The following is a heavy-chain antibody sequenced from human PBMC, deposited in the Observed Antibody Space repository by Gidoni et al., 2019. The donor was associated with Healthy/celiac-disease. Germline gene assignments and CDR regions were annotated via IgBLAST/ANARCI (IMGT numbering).Heavy chain of an antibody. Sequence: EVQLLESGGGLVQPGGSLRLPCAATGYTCSSSALSWVRQAPGKGRECVSAISVSGGSTYYADSVKGLFTISRDNSKNTLYLQMNSLRAEDTAVYYCAKVDYGSGSYYEYYFDYWGQGTLVTVSS. CDR2: ISVSGGST. CDR1: GYTCSSSA. D-gene: IGHD3-10*01. V-gene: IGHV3-23*01. CDR3: AKVDYGSGSYYEYYFDY. J-gene: IGHJ4*02.